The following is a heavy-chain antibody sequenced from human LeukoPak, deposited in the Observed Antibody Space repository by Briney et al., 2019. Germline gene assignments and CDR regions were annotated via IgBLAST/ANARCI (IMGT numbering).Heavy chain of an antibody. D-gene: IGHD3-10*01. V-gene: IGHV1-18*01. CDR2: ISAYNGNT. CDR3: ARDYWFGELSSQDYYYYMDV. CDR1: GYTFTSYG. Sequence: ASVKVSCKASGYTFTSYGISWVRQAPGQGLEWMGWISAYNGNTNYAQKLQGRVTMTTDTSTSTAYMELRSLRSDDTAVYYCARDYWFGELSSQDYYYYMDVWGKGTTVTVSS. J-gene: IGHJ6*03.